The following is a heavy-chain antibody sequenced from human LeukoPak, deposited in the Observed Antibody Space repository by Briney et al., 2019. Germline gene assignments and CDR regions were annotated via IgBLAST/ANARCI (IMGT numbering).Heavy chain of an antibody. D-gene: IGHD3-16*01. CDR2: IYHSGST. CDR3: ARNWANNWYFDL. J-gene: IGHJ2*01. CDR1: GGSISSGGYS. V-gene: IGHV4-30-2*01. Sequence: SETLSLTCAVSGGSISSGGYSWSWIRQPPGKGLGWIGYIYHSGSTYYNPSLKSRVTISVDRSKNQFSLKLSSVTAADTAVYYCARNWANNWYFDLWGRGTLVTVSS.